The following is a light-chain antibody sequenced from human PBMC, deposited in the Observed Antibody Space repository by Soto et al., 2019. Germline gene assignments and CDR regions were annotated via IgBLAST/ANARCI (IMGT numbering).Light chain of an antibody. CDR1: PGISNY. CDR3: QKYNSAPPA. Sequence: DIQMTQSPSSLSASAGDRVTITCRASPGISNYLAWYQQRPGKVPKLLIFAATTLQPGVPSRFSGSGSGTDFTLTISSLQPEDVATYYCQKYNSAPPAFGQGTKVEIK. V-gene: IGKV1-27*01. CDR2: AAT. J-gene: IGKJ1*01.